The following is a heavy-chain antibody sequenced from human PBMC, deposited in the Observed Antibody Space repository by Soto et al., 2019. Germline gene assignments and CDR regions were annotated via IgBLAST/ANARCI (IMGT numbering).Heavy chain of an antibody. J-gene: IGHJ4*02. D-gene: IGHD1-7*01. V-gene: IGHV5-51*01. CDR3: ARGGFIGTTPDY. CDR2: IFPGDSDT. CDR1: GYNFGGYW. Sequence: GESLKTSCKAPGYNFGGYWIGWVRQMPGKGLEWMGIIFPGDSDTRYRPSFQGQVTIPADKSISTVHLQWRSLKASDTAIYFCARGGFIGTTPDYWGQGTRVTVSS.